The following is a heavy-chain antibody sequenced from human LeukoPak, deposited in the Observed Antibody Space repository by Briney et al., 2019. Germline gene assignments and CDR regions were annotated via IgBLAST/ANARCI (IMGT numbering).Heavy chain of an antibody. V-gene: IGHV3-20*04. D-gene: IGHD3-3*01. J-gene: IGHJ4*02. CDR3: VKDSNYDFWSGYKGFDN. CDR2: ISRGGGRT. Sequence: RAGGSLRLSCAAPGFTSGFTFDDYGMNWVRQVPGKGLEWVSGISRGGGRTGYADSVQGRFTISRDNSRNSLHLQMNSLRVEDTAFYYCVKDSNYDFWSGYKGFDNWGQGTLVTVSS. CDR1: GFTFDDYG.